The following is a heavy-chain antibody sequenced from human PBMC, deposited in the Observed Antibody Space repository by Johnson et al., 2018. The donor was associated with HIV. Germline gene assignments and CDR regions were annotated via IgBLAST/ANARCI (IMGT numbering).Heavy chain of an antibody. Sequence: QVQLVESGGGLAKPAWSPRLSCGASQFTFSSYAMHWVRQAPGKGLEWVAVISYDGSHKYYTDSVKGRFTISRDNSTNTLYLQMNSLRAEDTAVYYCAKDHRITIFGVVIGDDAFDIWGQGTMVTVSS. CDR2: ISYDGSHK. CDR3: AKDHRITIFGVVIGDDAFDI. CDR1: QFTFSSYA. V-gene: IGHV3-30*14. J-gene: IGHJ3*02. D-gene: IGHD3-3*01.